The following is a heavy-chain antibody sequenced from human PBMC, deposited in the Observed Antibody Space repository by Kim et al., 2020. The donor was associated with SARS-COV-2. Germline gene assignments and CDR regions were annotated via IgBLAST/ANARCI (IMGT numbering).Heavy chain of an antibody. CDR3: ARTVTMSRTSLFDY. Sequence: SETLSLTCTVSGGSISSSNYYWAWIRQPPGKGLEWIGNIFYSGKNSYNPSLKSRVTISVDTSKNQFSLRVTSATAADTAMYYCARTVTMSRTSLFDYWG. J-gene: IGHJ4*01. CDR1: GGSISSSNYY. V-gene: IGHV4-39*07. CDR2: IFYSGKN. D-gene: IGHD1-1*01.